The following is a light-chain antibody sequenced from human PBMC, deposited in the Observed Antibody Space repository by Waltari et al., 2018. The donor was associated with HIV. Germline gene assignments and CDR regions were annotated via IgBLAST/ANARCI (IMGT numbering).Light chain of an antibody. V-gene: IGLV3-1*01. CDR2: QDT. J-gene: IGLJ2*01. Sequence: SYELTQPPSVSVSPRQTPSITSSAPTLERKYVCWYQQKPAQPPVLVIYQDTKRPSGIPERFSGSSSGNTATLTISGTQAVDEGDYYCQAWDSSTVIFGRGTKLTVL. CDR3: QAWDSSTVI. CDR1: TLERKY.